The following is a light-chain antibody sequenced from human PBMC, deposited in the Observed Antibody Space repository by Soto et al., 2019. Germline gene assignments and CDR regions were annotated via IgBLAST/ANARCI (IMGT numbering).Light chain of an antibody. V-gene: IGLV2-14*01. Sequence: QSVLARPASVSGSPGQSITISCTVTSSDVGGYNYVSWYQQHPGKAPKLMIYEVSNRPSGVSNRFSGSKSGNTASLTISGLQAEDEADYYCSSYTSSSTHYVFGTGTKVTLL. J-gene: IGLJ1*01. CDR2: EVS. CDR1: SSDVGGYNY. CDR3: SSYTSSSTHYV.